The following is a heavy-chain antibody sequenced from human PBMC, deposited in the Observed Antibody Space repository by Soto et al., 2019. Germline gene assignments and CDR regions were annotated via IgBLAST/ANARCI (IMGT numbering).Heavy chain of an antibody. J-gene: IGHJ5*02. V-gene: IGHV3-23*01. CDR2: IYGSGGST. CDR3: AKVPGLGGRINWFDP. D-gene: IGHD3-10*01. CDR1: GCSFSSYA. Sequence: SGGSLRLSCAASGCSFSSYAMSWVRQAPGKGLEWVSAIYGSGGSTYYADSVKGRFTISRDNSKNTLYLQMNSLRAGDTALYYCAKVPGLGGRINWFDPWGQGTLVTVSS.